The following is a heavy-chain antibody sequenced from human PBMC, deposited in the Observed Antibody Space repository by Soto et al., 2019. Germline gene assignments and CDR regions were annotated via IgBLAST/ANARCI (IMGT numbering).Heavy chain of an antibody. Sequence: EVQLVESGGGLVQPGGSLRLSCAASGFSFTHYWMHWVRQGPGKGLEWLSRINSDGTSTYYADSVKGRFTISRDNAKNTLYLQMKSLRDEDTAVYYCARVAPYFYESSGYDYWGQGALVTVSS. CDR2: INSDGTST. CDR3: ARVAPYFYESSGYDY. J-gene: IGHJ4*02. D-gene: IGHD3-22*01. CDR1: GFSFTHYW. V-gene: IGHV3-74*01.